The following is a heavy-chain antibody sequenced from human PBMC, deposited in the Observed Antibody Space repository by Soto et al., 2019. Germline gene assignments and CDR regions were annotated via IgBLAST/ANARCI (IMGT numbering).Heavy chain of an antibody. Sequence: EVQLLESGGGLVQPGGSLRLSCAASGVTFSSDAMSWVRQAPGKGLEWVSAISGSGGSTYYADSVKGRFTISRDNSKNTLYLQMNSLRAEDTAVYYCAKDSYVSLGMDVWGQGTTVTVSS. CDR3: AKDSYVSLGMDV. D-gene: IGHD3-16*01. J-gene: IGHJ6*02. CDR1: GVTFSSDA. CDR2: ISGSGGST. V-gene: IGHV3-23*01.